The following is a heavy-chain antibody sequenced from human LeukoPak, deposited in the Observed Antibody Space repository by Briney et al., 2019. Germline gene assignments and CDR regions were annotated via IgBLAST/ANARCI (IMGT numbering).Heavy chain of an antibody. Sequence: PGGSLRLSCAASGFTFSAFPMNWVRQAPGKGLERLSHIKENSASIYYADSVRGRFTISRDEAKKSLYLQMNSLRAEDTAIYYCVRDDQWAFDIWGQGTMVTVSP. D-gene: IGHD2-8*01. V-gene: IGHV3-48*01. CDR1: GFTFSAFP. J-gene: IGHJ3*02. CDR2: IKENSASI. CDR3: VRDDQWAFDI.